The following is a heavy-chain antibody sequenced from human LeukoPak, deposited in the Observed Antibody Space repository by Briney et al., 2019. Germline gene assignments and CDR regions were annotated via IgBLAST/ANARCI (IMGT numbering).Heavy chain of an antibody. CDR3: ARGHPENGNSDY. J-gene: IGHJ4*02. D-gene: IGHD1-14*01. V-gene: IGHV4-34*01. Sequence: PSETLSLTCAVYGGSFSGYYWSWIRQPPGKGLEWIGEINHSGSTNYNPSLESRVTISVDTSKNQFSLKLNSVTAADTAVYYCARGHPENGNSDYWGQGTLVTVSS. CDR2: INHSGST. CDR1: GGSFSGYY.